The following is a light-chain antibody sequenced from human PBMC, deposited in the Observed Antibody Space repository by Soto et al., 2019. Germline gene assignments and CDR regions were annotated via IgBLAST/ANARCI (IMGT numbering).Light chain of an antibody. Sequence: PGERATLSCRASQSVPSNFLAWYQQKPGQAPILLIYGVSRRATGIPDRFSGSGSGTDFTLTISRLEPEDFAVYYCQQYVSSWTFGQGTKVEIK. V-gene: IGKV3-20*01. CDR1: QSVPSNF. CDR3: QQYVSSWT. J-gene: IGKJ1*01. CDR2: GVS.